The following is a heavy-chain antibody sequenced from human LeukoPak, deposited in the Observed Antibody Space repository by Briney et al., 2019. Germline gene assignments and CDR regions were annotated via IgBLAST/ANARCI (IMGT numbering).Heavy chain of an antibody. CDR3: ARERTIAVTGTSVFDP. CDR2: MHYSGST. CDR1: GGSISSYY. Sequence: SSGTLCLTCSVSGGSISSYYWSWIRQPPGKGLEWIGYMHYSGSTKYNPSLKSRVTISVETSKNQFSLKLSSVTAADTAVYYCARERTIAVTGTSVFDPWGQGTLVTVSS. J-gene: IGHJ5*02. V-gene: IGHV4-59*01. D-gene: IGHD6-19*01.